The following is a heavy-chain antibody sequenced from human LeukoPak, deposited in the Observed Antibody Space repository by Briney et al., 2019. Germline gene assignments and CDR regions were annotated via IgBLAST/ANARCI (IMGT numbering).Heavy chain of an antibody. CDR2: IYYSGST. CDR1: GGSISSSSYY. Sequence: SETLSLTCTVSGGSISSSSYYWGWIRQPPGKGLEWIGSIYYSGSTNYNPSLKSRVTIYVDTSRNQFSLKLSPVTAADTAVYYCARQGYCSSTSCYNRGFFDYWGQGTLVTVSS. V-gene: IGHV4-39*01. D-gene: IGHD2-2*01. J-gene: IGHJ4*02. CDR3: ARQGYCSSTSCYNRGFFDY.